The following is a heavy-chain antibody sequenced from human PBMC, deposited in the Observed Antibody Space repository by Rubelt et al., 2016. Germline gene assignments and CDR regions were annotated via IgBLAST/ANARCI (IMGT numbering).Heavy chain of an antibody. Sequence: QVQLQESGPGLVKPSQTLSLTCTVSGGSISSGGYYWSWIRQHPGKGLEWIGYIFFSGRTNYNPSLKSRVTILLDTSKNQFSLKLSSVTAADTGVYYCAREKDYYYYMDVWGKGTTVTVSS. CDR1: GGSISSGGYY. V-gene: IGHV4-31*03. CDR2: IFFSGRT. J-gene: IGHJ6*03. CDR3: AREKDYYYYMDV.